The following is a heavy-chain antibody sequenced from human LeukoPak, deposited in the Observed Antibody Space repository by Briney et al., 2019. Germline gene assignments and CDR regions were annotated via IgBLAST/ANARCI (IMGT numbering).Heavy chain of an antibody. D-gene: IGHD6-13*01. CDR1: GYTLTEIS. CDR3: ASSIAAAGYYFDY. CDR2: FDPEDGET. J-gene: IGHJ4*02. V-gene: IGHV1-24*01. Sequence: ASVKVSCKVSGYTLTEISMHWVRQAPGKGLEWMGGFDPEDGETIYAQKFQGRVTMTEDTSTDTAYMELSSLRSEDTAVYYCASSIAAAGYYFDYWGQGTLVTVSS.